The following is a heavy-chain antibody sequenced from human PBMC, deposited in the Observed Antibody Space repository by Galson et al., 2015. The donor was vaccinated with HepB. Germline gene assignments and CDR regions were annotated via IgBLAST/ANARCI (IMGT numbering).Heavy chain of an antibody. D-gene: IGHD3-22*01. CDR2: IRSKAKTHAT. Sequence: SLRLSCAASGFTFSGSAMHWVRQSSGKGLEWVSRIRSKAKTHATAYGASVKGRFTISRDDSKNTAYLQMNSLKTEDTAVYYCARLTYDSSGYYSDYYYYGLDVWGQGTTVTVSS. V-gene: IGHV3-73*01. J-gene: IGHJ6*02. CDR1: GFTFSGSA. CDR3: ARLTYDSSGYYSDYYYYGLDV.